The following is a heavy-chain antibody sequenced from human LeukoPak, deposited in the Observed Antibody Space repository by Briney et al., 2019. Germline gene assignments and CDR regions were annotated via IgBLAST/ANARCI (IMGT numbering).Heavy chain of an antibody. CDR2: ILTDVVHT. D-gene: IGHD3-10*01. V-gene: IGHV3-23*01. CDR1: GFTFSNYA. J-gene: IGHJ6*03. CDR3: AKHRGVHPPYYLDV. Sequence: GCLTLSCAASGFTFSNYAMNCVRQGAGQGLQWVSRILTDVVHTSYADSVKGRLTISRDNSKNTLYLQVNILRAEDTAVYYCAKHRGVHPPYYLDVWGKGTTVTVSS.